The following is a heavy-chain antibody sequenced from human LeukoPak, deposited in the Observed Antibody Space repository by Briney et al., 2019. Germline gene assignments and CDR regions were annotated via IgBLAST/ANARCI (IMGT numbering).Heavy chain of an antibody. J-gene: IGHJ4*02. D-gene: IGHD6-6*01. CDR2: INPSGGST. V-gene: IGHV1-46*01. CDR1: GYTLTSNF. Sequence: ASVKVSCKASGYTLTSNFMHWVRQAPGQGLEWMGIINPSGGSTTYEQKFQGRVTMTRDMSTSTVYMELSSLRSEDTAVYYCARESADVLDYWGQGTLVTVSS. CDR3: ARESADVLDY.